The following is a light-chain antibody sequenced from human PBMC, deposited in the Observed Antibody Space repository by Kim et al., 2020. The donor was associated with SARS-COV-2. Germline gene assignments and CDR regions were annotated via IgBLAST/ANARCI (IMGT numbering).Light chain of an antibody. V-gene: IGLV2-23*02. CDR2: EVS. J-gene: IGLJ2*01. Sequence: QSALTQPASVSGSPGQSITISCTGTSSDVGTYNLDSWYQQHPGKAPKLMISEVSKRPSGVSNRFSGSKSGNTASLTISGLQAEDEADYYCCSYAGSSPVVFGGGTQLTVL. CDR1: SSDVGTYNL. CDR3: CSYAGSSPVV.